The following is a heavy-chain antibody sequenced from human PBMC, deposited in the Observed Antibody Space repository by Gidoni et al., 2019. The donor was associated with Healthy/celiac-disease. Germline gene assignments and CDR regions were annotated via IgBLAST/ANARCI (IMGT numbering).Heavy chain of an antibody. CDR2: IYSGGST. D-gene: IGHD4-17*01. CDR3: ARWGYYGGNSQYFDY. J-gene: IGHJ4*02. Sequence: EVQLVESGGGLVQPGGSLRLSGAASGFTVSSNYMSWVRQAPGKGLEWVSVIYSGGSTYYADSVKGRFTISRDNSKNTLYLQMNSLRAEDTAVYYCARWGYYGGNSQYFDYWGQGTLVTVSS. V-gene: IGHV3-66*01. CDR1: GFTVSSNY.